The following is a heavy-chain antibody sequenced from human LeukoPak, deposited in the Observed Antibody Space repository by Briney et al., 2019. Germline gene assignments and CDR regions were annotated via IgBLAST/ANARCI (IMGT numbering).Heavy chain of an antibody. J-gene: IGHJ5*02. D-gene: IGHD5-12*01. CDR3: ARGRRRLRSPLYNWFDP. V-gene: IGHV4-34*01. CDR1: GGSFSGYY. CDR2: INHSGST. Sequence: SETLSLTCAVYGGSFSGYYWSWIRQPPGKGLEWIGEINHSGSTNYNPSLKSRVTISVDTSKNQFYLKLSSVTAADTAVYYCARGRRRLRSPLYNWFDPWGQGTLVTVSS.